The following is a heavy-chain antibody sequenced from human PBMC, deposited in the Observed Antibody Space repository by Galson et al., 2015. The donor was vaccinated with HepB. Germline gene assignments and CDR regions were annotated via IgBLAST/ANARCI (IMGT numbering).Heavy chain of an antibody. D-gene: IGHD1-26*01. V-gene: IGHV4-34*01. CDR2: INHSGST. J-gene: IGHJ4*02. CDR1: GGSFSGYY. Sequence: SETLSLTCAVCGGSFSGYYWSWIRQPPGKGLEWIGEINHSGSTNYNPSLKSRVTISVDTSKNQFSLKLSSVTAADTAVYYCARGLGSGWVGATRIHFDYWGQGTLVTVSS. CDR3: ARGLGSGWVGATRIHFDY.